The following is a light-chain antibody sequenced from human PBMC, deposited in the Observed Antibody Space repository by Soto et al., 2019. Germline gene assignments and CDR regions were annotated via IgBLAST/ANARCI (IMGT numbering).Light chain of an antibody. V-gene: IGLV1-44*01. J-gene: IGLJ1*01. CDR2: RSD. CDR3: AAWDEALNGHV. CDR1: SSNIGSST. Sequence: QSVLTQPPSASGTPGQRVTISCSGRSSNIGSSTVHWYQQLPGTAPKLLILRSDQRPSGVPDRFSGSKSGTSASLAISGLQSEDEADYYCAAWDEALNGHVFGTGTKVTVL.